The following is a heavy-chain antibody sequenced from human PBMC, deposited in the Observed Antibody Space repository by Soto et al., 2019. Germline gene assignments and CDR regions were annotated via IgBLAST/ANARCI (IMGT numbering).Heavy chain of an antibody. J-gene: IGHJ4*02. CDR3: AKGGDFVVVTAAVDY. Sequence: QVQLMQSGAEVKKPGASVKVSCKASGNTFTNYYIHWVRQAPGQGLEWMGTINPSGGNTTYAQKFRGRVTXPXAXIXXILYMKVTRIRSEDTAVYYRAKGGDFVVVTAAVDYWGQGTLVTVAS. V-gene: IGHV1-46*01. CDR1: GNTFTNYY. D-gene: IGHD2-21*02. CDR2: INPSGGNT.